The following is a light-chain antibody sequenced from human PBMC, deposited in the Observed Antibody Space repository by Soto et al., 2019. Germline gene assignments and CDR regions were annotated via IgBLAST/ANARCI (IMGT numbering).Light chain of an antibody. Sequence: DIQMTQSPSSLSASVGDRVTITCRASQSISSYLNWYQQKPGKAPKLLIYAASSLQSGVPSRFSGSGSGTDFTLTISSLQPEDFETYYCQQSYSTHRKFGKGTKVDI. J-gene: IGKJ1*01. V-gene: IGKV1-39*01. CDR3: QQSYSTHRK. CDR1: QSISSY. CDR2: AAS.